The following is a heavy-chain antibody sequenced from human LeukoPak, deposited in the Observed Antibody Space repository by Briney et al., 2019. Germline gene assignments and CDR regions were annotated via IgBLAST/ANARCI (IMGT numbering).Heavy chain of an antibody. V-gene: IGHV3-23*01. CDR3: ANTPLLRHFDS. Sequence: PGGSLRLSCAASGFTLSSYAMSWVRQAPGKGLEWVSAVSGSGGSTYYADSVKGRFTISRDNPKNTLYLQMNSLRAEDTAVYYCANTPLLRHFDSWGQGTLVTVSS. CDR2: VSGSGGST. J-gene: IGHJ4*02. CDR1: GFTLSSYA. D-gene: IGHD3-3*01.